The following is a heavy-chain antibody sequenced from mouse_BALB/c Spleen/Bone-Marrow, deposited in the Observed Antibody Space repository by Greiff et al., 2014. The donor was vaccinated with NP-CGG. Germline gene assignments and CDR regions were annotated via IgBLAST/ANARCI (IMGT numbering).Heavy chain of an antibody. V-gene: IGHV5-6-5*01. J-gene: IGHJ4*01. CDR3: VRGGGYYYAMDY. CDR2: ISSGGST. CDR1: GFTFSSYA. Sequence: SWGGLVKPGGSLKLSCAASGFTFSSYAMSWVRQTPEKRLEWVASISSGGSTYYPGSVKGRFTISRDNARNILYLQMSSLRSEDTAMYYCVRGGGYYYAMDYWGQGTSVTVSS.